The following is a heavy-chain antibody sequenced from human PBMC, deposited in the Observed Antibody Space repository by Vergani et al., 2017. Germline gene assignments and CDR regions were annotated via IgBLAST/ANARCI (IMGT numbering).Heavy chain of an antibody. Sequence: EVQLVESGGGLVQPGRSLRISCAASGFTFDDYAMHWVRQAPGKGLEWVSGISWNSGSIGYADSVKGRFTISRDNAKNSLYLQMNSLRAEDTALYYCAKVGPGGDYDSFVYFDYWGQGTLVTVSS. V-gene: IGHV3-9*01. CDR1: GFTFDDYA. J-gene: IGHJ4*02. CDR3: AKVGPGGDYDSFVYFDY. CDR2: ISWNSGSI. D-gene: IGHD4-17*01.